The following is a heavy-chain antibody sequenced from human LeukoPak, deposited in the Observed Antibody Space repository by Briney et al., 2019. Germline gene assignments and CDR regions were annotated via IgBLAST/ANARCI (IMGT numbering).Heavy chain of an antibody. D-gene: IGHD3-16*01. CDR1: GFTFRSYG. V-gene: IGHV3-30*18. Sequence: HPGGSLRLSCAASGFTFRSYGMHWVRQAPGKGLEWVAVISYDGSKEHYGDSVKGRFSISRDNSKNTLYLQMNSLRAEDTAVYYCAKEYDSLYYFDYWGQGTLVTVSS. J-gene: IGHJ4*02. CDR3: AKEYDSLYYFDY. CDR2: ISYDGSKE.